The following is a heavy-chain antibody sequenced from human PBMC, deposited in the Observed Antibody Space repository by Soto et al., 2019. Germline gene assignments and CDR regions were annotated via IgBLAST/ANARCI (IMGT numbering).Heavy chain of an antibody. J-gene: IGHJ4*02. CDR1: GGSISSSNW. CDR2: IYHSGST. V-gene: IGHV4-4*02. CDR3: ARRYGSAIDY. Sequence: SETLSLTCAVSGGSISSSNWWSWVRQPPGKGLEWIGEIYHSGSTNYNPSLKSRVTISVATSKNQFSLKLSSVTAADTAVYYCARRYGSAIDYWGQGTLVTVSS. D-gene: IGHD1-26*01.